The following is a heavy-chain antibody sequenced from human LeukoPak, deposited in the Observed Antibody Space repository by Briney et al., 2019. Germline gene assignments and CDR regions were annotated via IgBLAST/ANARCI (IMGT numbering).Heavy chain of an antibody. V-gene: IGHV3-30*02. Sequence: PGGSLRLSCAASGFTFSSYGMHWVRQAPGKGLEWVAFIRYDGSNKYYADSVKGRFTISRDNSKNTLYLQMNSLRAEDTAVYYCAKDSVIASRVLWFGELDFDAFDIWGQGTMVTVSS. CDR3: AKDSVIASRVLWFGELDFDAFDI. J-gene: IGHJ3*02. CDR2: IRYDGSNK. CDR1: GFTFSSYG. D-gene: IGHD3-10*01.